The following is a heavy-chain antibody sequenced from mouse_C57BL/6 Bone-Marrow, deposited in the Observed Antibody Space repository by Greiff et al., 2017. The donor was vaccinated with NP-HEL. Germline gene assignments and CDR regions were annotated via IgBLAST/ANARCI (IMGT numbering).Heavy chain of an antibody. V-gene: IGHV3-6*01. J-gene: IGHJ4*01. D-gene: IGHD2-5*01. CDR2: ISYDGSN. CDR3: ARGRYYSNYGAMDY. Sequence: ESGPGLVKPSQSLSLTCSVTGYSITSGYYWNWIRQFPGNKLEWMGYISYDGSNNYNPSLKNRISITRDTSKNQFFLKLNSVTTEDTATYYCARGRYYSNYGAMDYWGQGTSVTVSS. CDR1: GYSITSGYY.